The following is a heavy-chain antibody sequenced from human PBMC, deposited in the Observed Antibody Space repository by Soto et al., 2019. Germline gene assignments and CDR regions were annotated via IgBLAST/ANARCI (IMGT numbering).Heavy chain of an antibody. Sequence: QITLKESGPTLVNPTQTLTLTCTFSGFSLSTIGVGVGWIRQPPGKALEWLALIYWNDGKHYSPSLKSRLTITKDTSKNQVVLTMTNMDPVDTATYYCAHRPFLAAWFDPWGQGSMVTVSS. CDR1: GFSLSTIGVG. J-gene: IGHJ5*02. D-gene: IGHD3-3*02. CDR3: AHRPFLAAWFDP. CDR2: IYWNDGK. V-gene: IGHV2-5*01.